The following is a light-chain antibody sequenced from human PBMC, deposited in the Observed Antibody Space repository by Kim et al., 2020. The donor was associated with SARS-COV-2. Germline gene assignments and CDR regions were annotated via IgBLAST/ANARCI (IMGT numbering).Light chain of an antibody. CDR2: KAS. Sequence: ASVGDRVTITGRASQSIGSWLAWYQQKPGKAPNLLIYKASILETGVPSRFSGSESGTEFTLTITSLQPDDFATYYCQQYSNSLYSFGQGTKLEI. V-gene: IGKV1-5*03. CDR3: QQYSNSLYS. J-gene: IGKJ2*03. CDR1: QSIGSW.